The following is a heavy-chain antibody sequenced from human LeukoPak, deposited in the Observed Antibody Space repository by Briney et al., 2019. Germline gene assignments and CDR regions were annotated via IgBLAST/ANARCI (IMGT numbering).Heavy chain of an antibody. V-gene: IGHV3-21*01. D-gene: IGHD3-9*01. J-gene: IGHJ3*02. Sequence: GGSLRLSCAASGFTFSSYWMSWVRQAPGKGLEWVSSIGSSNYIYYADSVKGRFTISRDNAKNSLYLQMNSLRAEDTAVYYCARGKSYYDILTDDAFDIWGQGTMVTVSS. CDR3: ARGKSYYDILTDDAFDI. CDR1: GFTFSSYW. CDR2: IGSSNYI.